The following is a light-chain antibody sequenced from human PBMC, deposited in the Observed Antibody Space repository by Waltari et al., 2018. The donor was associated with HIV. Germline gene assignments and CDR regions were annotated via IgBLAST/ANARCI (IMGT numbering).Light chain of an antibody. CDR1: QSVSRSY. CDR3: QQYGSSPSYT. Sequence: EIVLTQSPGTLSLSPGERATLSCRASQSVSRSYLAWYQHKPGQAPRLLIYGASSRATGIPDRFSGSGSGTDFTLTISRLEPEDFAVYYCQQYGSSPSYTFGQGTKLEIK. J-gene: IGKJ2*01. V-gene: IGKV3-20*01. CDR2: GAS.